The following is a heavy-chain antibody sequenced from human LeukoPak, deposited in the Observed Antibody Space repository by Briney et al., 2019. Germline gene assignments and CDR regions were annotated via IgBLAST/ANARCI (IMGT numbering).Heavy chain of an antibody. CDR3: ARAASGWTLAFDY. V-gene: IGHV3-7*01. CDR2: IKQDGSEK. D-gene: IGHD6-19*01. CDR1: GFTFSSYW. J-gene: IGHJ4*02. Sequence: GGSLRLSCAASGFTFSSYWMSWVRQAPGKGLEWVANIKQDGSEKYYVDSVKGRFTISRDNAKNSLYLQMNSLRAEDTAVYYCARAASGWTLAFDYWGQGTLVTVSS.